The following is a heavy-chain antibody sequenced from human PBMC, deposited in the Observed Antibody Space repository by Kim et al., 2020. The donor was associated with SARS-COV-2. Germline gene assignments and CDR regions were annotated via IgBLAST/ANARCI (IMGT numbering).Heavy chain of an antibody. Sequence: SVKVSCKASGGTFSSYSINWVRQAPGQGLEWMGRIIPILDIAIYAQKFQGRVTITADKSTSTAYMELSSLTSDDTAVYYCAPSRVATIGRAVDYWGQGTLVTVSS. CDR3: APSRVATIGRAVDY. D-gene: IGHD5-12*01. V-gene: IGHV1-69*02. CDR1: GGTFSSYS. CDR2: IIPILDIA. J-gene: IGHJ4*02.